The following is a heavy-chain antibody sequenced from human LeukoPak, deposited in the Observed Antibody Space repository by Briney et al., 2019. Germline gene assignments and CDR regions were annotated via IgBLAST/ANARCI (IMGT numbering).Heavy chain of an antibody. CDR1: GFTFSSYG. CDR2: ISYDGSDK. Sequence: GGSLRLSCAASGFTFSSYGMHWVRQAPGKGLEWVAVISYDGSDKYYADSVKGRFTISRDNSKNTLYLQMNSLRAEDTAVYYCAKESPYDSTEFDYWGQGTLVTVSS. J-gene: IGHJ4*02. D-gene: IGHD3-22*01. V-gene: IGHV3-30*12. CDR3: AKESPYDSTEFDY.